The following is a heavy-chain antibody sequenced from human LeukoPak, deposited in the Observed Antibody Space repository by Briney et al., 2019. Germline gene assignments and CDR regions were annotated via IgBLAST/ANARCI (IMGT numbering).Heavy chain of an antibody. V-gene: IGHV3-30*02. D-gene: IGHD3-10*01. CDR3: ARSLTMVRAYDY. CDR1: EFTFSSYG. CDR2: IRFDGSNK. J-gene: IGHJ4*02. Sequence: GGSLRLSCAASEFTFSSYGMHWVRQAPGKGLEWVAFIRFDGSNKYYADSVKGRFTISRDNSKHTLYLQMNSLRAEDTAVYYCARSLTMVRAYDYWGQGTLVTVSS.